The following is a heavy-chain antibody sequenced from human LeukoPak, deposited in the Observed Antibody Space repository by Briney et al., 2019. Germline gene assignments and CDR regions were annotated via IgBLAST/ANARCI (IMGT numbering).Heavy chain of an antibody. CDR2: ISYDGSNK. Sequence: GGSLRLSCAASGFSFGSYAMHWVRQAPGKGLEWVAVISYDGSNKYYADSVKGRFTISRDNSKNTLYLQVNSLRAEDTAVYYCARLPRSGWYDFYDYWGQGTLVTVSS. J-gene: IGHJ4*02. CDR1: GFSFGSYA. V-gene: IGHV3-30*04. D-gene: IGHD6-19*01. CDR3: ARLPRSGWYDFYDY.